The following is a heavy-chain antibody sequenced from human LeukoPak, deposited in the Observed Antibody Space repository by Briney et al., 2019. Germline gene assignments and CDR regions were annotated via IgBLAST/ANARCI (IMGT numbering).Heavy chain of an antibody. CDR1: GFPFGDYA. Sequence: PGGSLRLSCTASGFPFGDYAMTWVRRAPGKGLEWVGFIRSKIYGGTPEYAASVKGTFTISRDDSKGIAYLQMNSLKTEDTAVYYCTRDQTPYYWGQGTLVTVSS. V-gene: IGHV3-49*04. CDR3: TRDQTPYY. J-gene: IGHJ4*02. CDR2: IRSKIYGGTP.